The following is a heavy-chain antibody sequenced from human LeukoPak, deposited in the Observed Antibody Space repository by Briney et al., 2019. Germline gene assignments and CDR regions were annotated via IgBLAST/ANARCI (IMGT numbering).Heavy chain of an antibody. CDR2: IYTSGST. V-gene: IGHV4-4*07. Sequence: PSETLSPTCTVSGGSISSYYWSWIRQPAGKGLEWIGRIYTSGSTNYNPSLKSRVTMSVDTSKNQFSLKLSSVTAADTAVYYCARDGFSSGGDYYFDYWGQGTLVTVSS. J-gene: IGHJ4*02. D-gene: IGHD2-21*02. CDR1: GGSISSYY. CDR3: ARDGFSSGGDYYFDY.